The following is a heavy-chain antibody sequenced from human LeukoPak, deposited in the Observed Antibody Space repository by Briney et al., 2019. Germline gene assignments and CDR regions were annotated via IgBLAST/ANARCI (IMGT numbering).Heavy chain of an antibody. J-gene: IGHJ4*02. CDR1: RGTFSKYA. Sequence: GASVKVSCKASRGTFSKYAISWVRQAPGQGLEWMGWINPNNGGTTYAQNFQGRVTMTRDTSISTAYMELTSLTSDDTAVYYCVRSFRNKGGVPPYWGQGTLVTVSS. D-gene: IGHD1-26*01. V-gene: IGHV1-2*02. CDR2: INPNNGGT. CDR3: VRSFRNKGGVPPY.